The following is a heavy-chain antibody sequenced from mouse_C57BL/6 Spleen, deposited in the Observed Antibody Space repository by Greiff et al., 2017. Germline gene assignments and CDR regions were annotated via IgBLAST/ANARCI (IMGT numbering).Heavy chain of an antibody. Sequence: VQLQQSGAELVRPGASVKLSCTASGFNIKDYYMHWVKQRPEQGLEWIGRIDPEDGDTEYAPKFQGKATMTADTSSNAAYLQLSSLTSEDTAVYYCTCIYHGAMDYWGQGTSVTVSS. V-gene: IGHV14-1*01. J-gene: IGHJ4*01. CDR1: GFNIKDYY. D-gene: IGHD2-1*01. CDR2: IDPEDGDT. CDR3: TCIYHGAMDY.